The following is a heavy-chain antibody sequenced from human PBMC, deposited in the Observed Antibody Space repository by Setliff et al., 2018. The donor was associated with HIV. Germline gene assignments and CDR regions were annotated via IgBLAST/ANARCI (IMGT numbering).Heavy chain of an antibody. J-gene: IGHJ3*02. Sequence: SETLSLTCSISGGFISSYYWSWIRQPAGKGPEWIGRIYTSGGTKYNPSLKSRVTMSIDTSKNQFSLKLSSLTAADTAVYYCARLWGSAQAFDIWGQGTMVTVSS. CDR2: IYTSGGT. CDR1: GGFISSYY. V-gene: IGHV4-4*07. CDR3: ARLWGSAQAFDI. D-gene: IGHD7-27*01.